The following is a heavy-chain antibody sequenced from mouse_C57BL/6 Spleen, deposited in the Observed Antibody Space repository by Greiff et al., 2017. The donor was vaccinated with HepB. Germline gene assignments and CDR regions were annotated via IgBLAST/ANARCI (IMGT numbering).Heavy chain of an antibody. V-gene: IGHV5-9-1*02. CDR3: TRRDYGSSSYAMDY. D-gene: IGHD1-1*01. J-gene: IGHJ4*01. CDR2: ISSGGDYI. Sequence: EVKLVESGEGLVKPGGSLKLSCAASGFTFSSYAMSWVRQTPEKRLEWVAYISSGGDYIYYADTVKGRFTISRDNARNTLYLQMSSLKSEDTAMYYCTRRDYGSSSYAMDYWGQGTSVTVSS. CDR1: GFTFSSYA.